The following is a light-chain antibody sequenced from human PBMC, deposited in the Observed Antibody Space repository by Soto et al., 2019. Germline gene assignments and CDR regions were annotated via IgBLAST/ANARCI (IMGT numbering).Light chain of an antibody. CDR3: QQYGTSPYT. J-gene: IGKJ2*01. V-gene: IGKV3-20*01. Sequence: ENVLTQSPGTLSLSPGERATLSCRASQSVRSAYLAWYQQKPGQSPRLLIYGTSSRVTGIPDRFSGSGSGTDFTLTISRLEPEDFAVYLCQQYGTSPYTFGQGTKLEIK. CDR2: GTS. CDR1: QSVRSAY.